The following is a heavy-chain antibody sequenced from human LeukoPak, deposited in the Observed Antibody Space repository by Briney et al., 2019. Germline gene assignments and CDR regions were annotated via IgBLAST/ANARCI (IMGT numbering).Heavy chain of an antibody. CDR3: ARDLGTTGWHTFDY. V-gene: IGHV6-1*01. D-gene: IGHD6-19*01. J-gene: IGHJ4*02. CDR2: TYYRSKWYY. CDR1: GDSVSSNSAA. Sequence: SQTLSLTCAISGDSVSSNSAAWNWIRQSPSRGLEWLGRTYYRSKWYYDSAVSVNSRISINPDTSKNQYSLHLNSVTPDDTAVYYCARDLGTTGWHTFDYWGQGTLVTVSS.